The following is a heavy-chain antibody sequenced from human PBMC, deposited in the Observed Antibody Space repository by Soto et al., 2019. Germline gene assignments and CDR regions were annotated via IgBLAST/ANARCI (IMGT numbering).Heavy chain of an antibody. CDR2: GYYTGST. CDR3: ARHAVVAGQFDAFDI. CDR1: GGSISSTNDY. D-gene: IGHD2-21*01. J-gene: IGHJ3*02. V-gene: IGHV4-39*01. Sequence: QLQLQESGPGLVKPSETLSLTCTVSGGSISSTNDYWGWIRQPPGKGLEWIGSGYYTGSTYYNPSLKRRVTMSVDTSKNHFSLKLSSVTAADTSVYYCARHAVVAGQFDAFDIWGQGALVTVSS.